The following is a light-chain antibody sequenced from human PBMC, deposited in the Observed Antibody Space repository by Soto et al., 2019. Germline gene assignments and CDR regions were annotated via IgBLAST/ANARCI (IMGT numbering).Light chain of an antibody. CDR2: DVS. CDR3: RSYASSSTVI. CDR1: SSDVGAYNY. V-gene: IGLV2-14*01. Sequence: QSALTQPASVSGSPGQSITISCTGTSSDVGAYNYVSWYQQHPVKAPKLMIYDVSSRPSGISNRFSGSKSGNTASLTISGVQAEDEADDYCRSYASSSTVIFGGGTKLTVL. J-gene: IGLJ2*01.